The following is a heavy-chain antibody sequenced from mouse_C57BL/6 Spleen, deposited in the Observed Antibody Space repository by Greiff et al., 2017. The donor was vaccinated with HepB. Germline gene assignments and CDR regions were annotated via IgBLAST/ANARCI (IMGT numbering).Heavy chain of an antibody. CDR3: ARAMGGNYWYFDV. CDR2: IYPGSGNT. Sequence: QVQLQQSGPELVKPGASVKISCKASGYSFTSYYIHWVKQRPGQGLEWIGWIYPGSGNTKYNEKFKGKATLTADTSSSTAYMQLSSLTSEDSAVYYCARAMGGNYWYFDVWGTGTTVTVSS. V-gene: IGHV1-66*01. D-gene: IGHD1-1*02. CDR1: GYSFTSYY. J-gene: IGHJ1*03.